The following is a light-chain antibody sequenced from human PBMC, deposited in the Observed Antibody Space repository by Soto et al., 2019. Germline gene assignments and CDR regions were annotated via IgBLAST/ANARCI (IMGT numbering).Light chain of an antibody. Sequence: DIVMTQSPDSLAVSLGERATINCESSQSVLYSSNNKNCLAWYQQKPGQPPKLPIYWASTRESGVPDRFSGSGSGTDFTLTISSLQAEDVAVYYCQQYYSTPRTFGQGTKLEIK. CDR1: QSVLYSSNNKNC. CDR2: WAS. V-gene: IGKV4-1*01. J-gene: IGKJ2*01. CDR3: QQYYSTPRT.